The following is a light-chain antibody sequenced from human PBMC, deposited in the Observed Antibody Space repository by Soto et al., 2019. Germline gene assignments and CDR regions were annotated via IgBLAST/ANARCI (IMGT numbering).Light chain of an antibody. V-gene: IGKV1-39*01. J-gene: IGKJ1*01. CDR3: QQSYSTTWT. CDR2: AAS. CDR1: QSISSY. Sequence: DIQMTQSPSSLSASVGDRVTITCRASQSISSYLNWYQQKPGKAPKLLIYAASSLQSGVPSRFSGSGSGTDFTLTISRLQPKDVATYYCQQSYSTTWTFGHGTKVEIK.